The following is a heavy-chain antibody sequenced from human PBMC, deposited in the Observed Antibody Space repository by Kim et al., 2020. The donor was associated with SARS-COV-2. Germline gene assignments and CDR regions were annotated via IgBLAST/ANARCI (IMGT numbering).Heavy chain of an antibody. J-gene: IGHJ4*02. CDR3: ARDFEPYYDDHRLDY. CDR1: GFTFSSYG. Sequence: GGSLRLSCAASGFTFSSYGMHWVRQAPGKGLEWVAVIWYDGSNKYYADSVKGRFTISRDNSKNTLYLQMNSLRAEDTAVYYCARDFEPYYDDHRLDYWGQGTLVTVSS. D-gene: IGHD3-3*01. V-gene: IGHV3-33*01. CDR2: IWYDGSNK.